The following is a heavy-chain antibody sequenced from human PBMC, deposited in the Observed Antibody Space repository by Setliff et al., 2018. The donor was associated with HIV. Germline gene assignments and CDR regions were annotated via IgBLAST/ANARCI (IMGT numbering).Heavy chain of an antibody. CDR2: MHTSGNT. J-gene: IGHJ4*02. Sequence: SETLSLTCTSSGDSISGYYWSWIRQPAGKGLEWIGRMHTSGNTNYNPSLKSRVTMSVDTSKNQVVLTMTNMDPVDTATYYCAHSTFVAAAGGFDYWGQGTLVTVSS. CDR1: GDSISGYY. D-gene: IGHD6-13*01. V-gene: IGHV4-4*07. CDR3: AHSTFVAAAGGFDY.